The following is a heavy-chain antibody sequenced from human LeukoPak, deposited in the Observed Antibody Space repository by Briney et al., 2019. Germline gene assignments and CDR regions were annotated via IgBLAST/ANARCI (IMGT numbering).Heavy chain of an antibody. CDR2: INHSGST. J-gene: IGHJ4*02. CDR1: GGSFSGYY. V-gene: IGHV4-34*01. Sequence: SETLSLTCAVYGGSFSGYYWSWIRQPPGKGLEWIGEINHSGSTNYNPSLKSRVTISVDTSKNQFSLRLSSVTAADTAVYYCTRGPGIAAAGLFDYWGQGTLVTVSS. CDR3: TRGPGIAAAGLFDY. D-gene: IGHD6-13*01.